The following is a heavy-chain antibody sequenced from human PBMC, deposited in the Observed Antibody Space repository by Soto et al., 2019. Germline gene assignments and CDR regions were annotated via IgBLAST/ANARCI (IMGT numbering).Heavy chain of an antibody. CDR2: MYYNGNI. Sequence: NPSETLSLTCNVYGGSISNYYWTWVRQSPEKGLEWIGYMYYNGNINYNPSLKSRVTISIDTSKNQFSLTLKSVTAADTAVYYCASGGNWFDPWGQGVLVTVSS. CDR1: GGSISNYY. D-gene: IGHD3-16*01. V-gene: IGHV4-59*01. J-gene: IGHJ5*02. CDR3: ASGGNWFDP.